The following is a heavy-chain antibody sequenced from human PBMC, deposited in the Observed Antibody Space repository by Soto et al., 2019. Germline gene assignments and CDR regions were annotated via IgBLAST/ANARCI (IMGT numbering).Heavy chain of an antibody. Sequence: QVQLVESGGGVVQPGRSLRLSCAASGFTFSSYGMHWVRQAPGKGLEWVAVIWYDGSNKYYADSVKGRFTISRDNSKNTLYLQMDSLRAEETAVYYCARTYYVWGSYRYVGYFDYWGQGTLVTVSS. CDR2: IWYDGSNK. CDR3: ARTYYVWGSYRYVGYFDY. V-gene: IGHV3-33*01. CDR1: GFTFSSYG. J-gene: IGHJ4*02. D-gene: IGHD3-16*02.